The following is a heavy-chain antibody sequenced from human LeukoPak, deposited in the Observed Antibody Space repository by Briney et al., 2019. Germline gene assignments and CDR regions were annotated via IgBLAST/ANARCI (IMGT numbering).Heavy chain of an antibody. V-gene: IGHV4-30-4*01. D-gene: IGHD3-10*01. CDR1: GGSTSSGDYY. CDR2: IYYSGST. J-gene: IGHJ3*02. Sequence: SETLSLTCTVSGGSTSSGDYYWSWIRQPPGKGLEWIGYIYYSGSTYYNPSLKSRVTISVDTSKNQFSLKLSSVTAADTAVYYCARSYYYGSGSSRAFHIWGQGTMVTVSS. CDR3: ARSYYYGSGSSRAFHI.